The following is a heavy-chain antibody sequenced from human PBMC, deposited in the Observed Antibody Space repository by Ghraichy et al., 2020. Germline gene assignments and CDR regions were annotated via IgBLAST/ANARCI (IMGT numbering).Heavy chain of an antibody. CDR2: IKQDGSEK. CDR3: ARDRPSSGWYPSYGMDV. CDR1: GFTFSSYW. V-gene: IGHV3-7*03. D-gene: IGHD6-19*01. J-gene: IGHJ6*02. Sequence: GGSLRLSCAASGFTFSSYWMSWVRQAPGKGLEWVANIKQDGSEKYYVDSVKGRFTISRDNAKNSLYLQMNSLRAEDTAVYYCARDRPSSGWYPSYGMDVWGQGTTVTVSS.